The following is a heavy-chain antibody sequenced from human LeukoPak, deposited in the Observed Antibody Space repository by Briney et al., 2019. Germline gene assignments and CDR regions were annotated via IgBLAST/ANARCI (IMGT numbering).Heavy chain of an antibody. CDR1: GGSISSYY. CDR3: ARAYSSGCPAMIDY. D-gene: IGHD6-19*01. V-gene: IGHV4-59*01. J-gene: IGHJ4*02. CDR2: IYYSGST. Sequence: SETLSLTCTVSGGSISSYYWSWIRQPPGKGLEWIGYIYYSGSTNYNPSLKSRVTISVDTSKNQFSLKLSSVTAADTAVYYCARAYSSGCPAMIDYWGQGTLVTVSS.